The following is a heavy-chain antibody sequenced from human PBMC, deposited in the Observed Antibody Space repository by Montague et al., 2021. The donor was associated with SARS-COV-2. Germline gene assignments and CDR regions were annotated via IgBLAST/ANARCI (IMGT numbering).Heavy chain of an antibody. V-gene: IGHV4-39*01. CDR1: GASISSSSYY. D-gene: IGHD3-3*01. CDR3: ATRTSSITIFGVAQGYYFDD. Sequence: SETLSLTCTVSGASISSSSYYWGWIRQPPGKGLEWIGFMYYSGSTYYNTTLKSRVTISVDTSKNQFSLKLSSVTAADTAVYYCATRTSSITIFGVAQGYYFDDWGQGTLVTVSS. CDR2: MYYSGST. J-gene: IGHJ4*02.